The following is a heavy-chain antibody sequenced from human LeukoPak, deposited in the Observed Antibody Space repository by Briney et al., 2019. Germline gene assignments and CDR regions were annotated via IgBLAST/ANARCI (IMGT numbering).Heavy chain of an antibody. CDR2: IYYSGST. CDR3: ARGGSGYEEIDY. CDR1: GGSISSYY. V-gene: IGHV4-59*01. D-gene: IGHD5-12*01. Sequence: SETLSLTCTVSGGSISSYYWSWIRQPPGKGLEWIGYIYYSGSTNYNPSLKSRVTISVDTSKNQFSLKLSSATAADTAVYYCARGGSGYEEIDYWGQGTLVTVSS. J-gene: IGHJ4*02.